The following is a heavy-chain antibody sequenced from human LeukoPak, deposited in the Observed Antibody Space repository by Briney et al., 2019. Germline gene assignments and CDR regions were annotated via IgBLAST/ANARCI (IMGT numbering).Heavy chain of an antibody. V-gene: IGHV3-30*02. D-gene: IGHD1-14*01. CDR3: AKDHKRDGKRYFDF. CDR2: IGYDSIKK. CDR1: GFTFNSYG. Sequence: GGSLRLSCVASGFTFNSYGIHWVRQAPGKGLEWVAFIGYDSIKKYYADSVKGRFTISRDNSMNTLYLQMNSLRAEDTAVYYCAKDHKRDGKRYFDFSGQGTLVTVSS. J-gene: IGHJ4*02.